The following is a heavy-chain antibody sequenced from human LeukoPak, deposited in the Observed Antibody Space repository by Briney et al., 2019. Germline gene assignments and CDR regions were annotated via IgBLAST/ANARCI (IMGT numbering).Heavy chain of an antibody. D-gene: IGHD2-8*01. J-gene: IGHJ4*02. CDR3: ARHPELYFLDY. CDR1: GPSISSYY. CDR2: ISYSGST. Sequence: SETLSLTCTVSGPSISSYYWSWIRHPPGKGLEWIGYISYSGSTNYNPSLKSRVTISADTSKNQVSLTLSSVTAADTAVYYCARHPELYFLDYWGQGTLVTVSS. V-gene: IGHV4-59*08.